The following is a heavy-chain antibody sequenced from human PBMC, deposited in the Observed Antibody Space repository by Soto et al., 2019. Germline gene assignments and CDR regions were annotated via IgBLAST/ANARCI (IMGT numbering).Heavy chain of an antibody. CDR3: ARDQSVDRTYYYGIDV. Sequence: ASVKVSCKSSGYPFTHYGITWIRQAPGQGLEWMGWISPFNGNTNYGQTLQGRVTLTTETSTSTVYMELRSLRSADTALYYCARDQSVDRTYYYGIDVWGQGTTVTVSS. D-gene: IGHD3-10*01. CDR2: ISPFNGNT. V-gene: IGHV1-18*01. J-gene: IGHJ6*02. CDR1: GYPFTHYG.